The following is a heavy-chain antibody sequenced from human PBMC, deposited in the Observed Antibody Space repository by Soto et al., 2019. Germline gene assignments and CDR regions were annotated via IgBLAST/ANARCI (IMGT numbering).Heavy chain of an antibody. V-gene: IGHV4-34*01. D-gene: IGHD5-12*01. CDR2: INHSGST. CDR1: GGSFSGYY. CDR3: ARSQPVDIVATIFDF. J-gene: IGHJ4*02. Sequence: SETLSLTCAVYGGSFSGYYWSWIRQPPGKGLEWIGEINHSGSTNYNPSLKSRVTISGDTPKNQFSLKLSSVTAADTAVYYCARSQPVDIVATIFDFWGQGTLVTVSS.